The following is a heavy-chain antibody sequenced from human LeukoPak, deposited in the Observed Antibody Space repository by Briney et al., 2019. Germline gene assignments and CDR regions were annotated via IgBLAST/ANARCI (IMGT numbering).Heavy chain of an antibody. D-gene: IGHD6-13*01. CDR3: AKTRPLDSSSWSHGDY. Sequence: GGSLRLSCAASGFTFSSYAMSWVRQAPGKGLEWVSAISGSGDCTYYGDSVKGRFTISRDNSKNTLYLQMNSLRAEDTAVYYCAKTRPLDSSSWSHGDYWGQGTLVTVSS. J-gene: IGHJ4*02. CDR1: GFTFSSYA. CDR2: ISGSGDCT. V-gene: IGHV3-23*01.